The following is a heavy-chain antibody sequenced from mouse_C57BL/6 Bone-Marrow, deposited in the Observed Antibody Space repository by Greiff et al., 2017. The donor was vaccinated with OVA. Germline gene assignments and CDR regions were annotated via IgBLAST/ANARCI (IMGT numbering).Heavy chain of an antibody. D-gene: IGHD2-1*01. CDR2: INPSSGYT. Sequence: LQESGAELARPGASVKMSCKASGYTFTSYTMHWVKQRPGQGLEWIGYINPSSGYTKYNQKFKDKATLTADKSSSTAYMQLSSLTSEDSAAYYCAREDGNWFAYWGQGTRVTVSA. J-gene: IGHJ3*01. CDR1: GYTFTSYT. CDR3: AREDGNWFAY. V-gene: IGHV1-4*01.